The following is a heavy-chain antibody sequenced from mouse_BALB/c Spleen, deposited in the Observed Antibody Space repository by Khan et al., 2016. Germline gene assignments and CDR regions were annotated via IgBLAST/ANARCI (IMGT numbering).Heavy chain of an antibody. Sequence: QVQLQQSGAELVRPGSSVKISCKASGFAFRSYWMNWVKPRPGQGLEWIGQIFPGDGDTNYNAKFKGKATLTPDKSSSTAYMQLSSLTSEDSAVSCGASGTPFANWGQGTLVTVSA. V-gene: IGHV1-80*01. J-gene: IGHJ3*01. D-gene: IGHD1-1*02. CDR1: GFAFRSYW. CDR3: ASGTPFAN. CDR2: IFPGDGDT.